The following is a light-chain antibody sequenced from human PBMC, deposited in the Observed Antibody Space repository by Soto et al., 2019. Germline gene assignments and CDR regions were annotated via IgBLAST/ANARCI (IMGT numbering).Light chain of an antibody. CDR2: VNNDGSH. CDR3: QTWGTGIQV. J-gene: IGLJ2*01. V-gene: IGLV4-69*01. CDR1: SGHRSYA. Sequence: QSVLTQSPSASASLGASVKLTCTLSSGHRSYAIAWHQQQAEKGPRFLMKVNNDGSHFKGDGIPDRFSGSSSGAERYLTISSLQSEDEADYYCQTWGTGIQVFGGGTKLTVL.